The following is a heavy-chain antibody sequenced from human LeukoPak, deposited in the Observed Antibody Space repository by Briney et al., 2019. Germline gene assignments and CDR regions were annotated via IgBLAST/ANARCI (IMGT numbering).Heavy chain of an antibody. Sequence: GESLKISCMGSGYSFNTYWIGGVRQMPGKGLEWMGVIYPGDSDTRYSPSFQGQVSISSDKSISTAYLQWSSLKASDTAMYYCAREAVAGPVEFDYWGQGTLVSVSS. V-gene: IGHV5-51*01. CDR1: GYSFNTYW. CDR3: AREAVAGPVEFDY. J-gene: IGHJ4*02. D-gene: IGHD6-19*01. CDR2: IYPGDSDT.